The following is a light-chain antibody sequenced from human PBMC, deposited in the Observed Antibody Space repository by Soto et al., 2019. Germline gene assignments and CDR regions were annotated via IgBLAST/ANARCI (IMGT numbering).Light chain of an antibody. V-gene: IGLV2-14*03. Sequence: QSALTQPASVSGSPGQSITFSCTGTSSDVGSYDYVSWHQQHPGKAPKLIIYDVNNRPSGVPSRFSGSKSGNTASLIISGLQTEDEADDYCCAYSTSGTHVFGTGTKLTVL. CDR1: SSDVGSYDY. J-gene: IGLJ1*01. CDR2: DVN. CDR3: CAYSTSGTHV.